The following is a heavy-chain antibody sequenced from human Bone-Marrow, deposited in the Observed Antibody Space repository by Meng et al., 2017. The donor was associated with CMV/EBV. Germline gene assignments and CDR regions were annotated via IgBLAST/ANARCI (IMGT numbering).Heavy chain of an antibody. Sequence: GSLRLSCAVYGGSFSGYYWSWIRQPPGKGLEWIGEINHSGSTNYNPSLKSRVTISVDTSKNQFSLKLSSVTAADTAVYYCARSVGYRANIAAAGYYYYYGMDVWGQGTTVTVSS. D-gene: IGHD6-13*01. V-gene: IGHV4-34*01. CDR1: GGSFSGYY. J-gene: IGHJ6*02. CDR2: INHSGST. CDR3: ARSVGYRANIAAAGYYYYYGMDV.